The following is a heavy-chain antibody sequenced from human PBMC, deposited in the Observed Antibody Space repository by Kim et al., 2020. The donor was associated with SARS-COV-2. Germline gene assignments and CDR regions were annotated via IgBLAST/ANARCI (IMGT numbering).Heavy chain of an antibody. J-gene: IGHJ3*02. V-gene: IGHV3-66*01. Sequence: YSADSVKGTIHNSKDNPKNTLYLQLNGLRAEDTAVYYCARGDYDSHAFDIWGQGTMVTVSS. CDR3: ARGDYDSHAFDI. D-gene: IGHD3-22*01.